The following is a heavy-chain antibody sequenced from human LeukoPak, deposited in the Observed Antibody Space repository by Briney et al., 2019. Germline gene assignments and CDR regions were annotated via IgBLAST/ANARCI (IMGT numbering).Heavy chain of an antibody. CDR1: GYTFTSYG. D-gene: IGHD4-17*01. CDR2: ISAYNGNT. Sequence: ASVKVSCKASGYTFTSYGISWVRQAPGQGLEWMGWISAYNGNTNYAQKLQGRVTMTTDTSTSTAYMELSRLRSDDTAVYYCAGGDTSGDYSHSPLYYFDYWGQGTLVTVSS. CDR3: AGGDTSGDYSHSPLYYFDY. J-gene: IGHJ4*02. V-gene: IGHV1-18*01.